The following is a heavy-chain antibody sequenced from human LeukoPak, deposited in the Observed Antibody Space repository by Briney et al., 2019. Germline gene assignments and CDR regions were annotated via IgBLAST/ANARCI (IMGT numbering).Heavy chain of an antibody. J-gene: IGHJ4*02. D-gene: IGHD5-12*01. CDR2: ISSGSGYI. V-gene: IGHV3-21*04. CDR3: ARSYSGYDYLDY. CDR1: GFTFSGYS. Sequence: GGSLRLSCAASGFTFSGYSLNWVRQAPGKGLEWVSSISSGSGYIYYADSVKGRFTISRDNAKTSLYPQMSSLKASDTAMYYCARSYSGYDYLDYWGQGTLVTVSS.